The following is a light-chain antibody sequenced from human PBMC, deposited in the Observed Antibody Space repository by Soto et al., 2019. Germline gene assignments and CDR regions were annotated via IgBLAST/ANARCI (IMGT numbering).Light chain of an antibody. CDR1: SSDVGSYNL. J-gene: IGLJ3*02. Sequence: QSVLTQPASVSGSPGQSITISCTGTSSDVGSYNLVSWYQQLPGKGPKLMIYEGSKRPSGVSNRFYGSKSGNTASLTISGLQAEDEADYYCCSYAGSSVWVFGGGTKLTVL. CDR2: EGS. CDR3: CSYAGSSVWV. V-gene: IGLV2-23*01.